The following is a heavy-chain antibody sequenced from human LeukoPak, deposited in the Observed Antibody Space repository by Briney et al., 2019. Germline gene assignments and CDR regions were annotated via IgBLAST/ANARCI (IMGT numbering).Heavy chain of an antibody. J-gene: IGHJ4*02. V-gene: IGHV3-23*01. Sequence: GGSLRLSCAASGFTFSSYAMSWVRQAPGKGLEGVSAISGSGGSTYYADSVKGRFTISRDNSKNTLYLQMNSLRAEDTAVYYCAKQGSSSSSRYSDYWGQGTLVTVSS. CDR2: ISGSGGST. D-gene: IGHD6-13*01. CDR1: GFTFSSYA. CDR3: AKQGSSSSSRYSDY.